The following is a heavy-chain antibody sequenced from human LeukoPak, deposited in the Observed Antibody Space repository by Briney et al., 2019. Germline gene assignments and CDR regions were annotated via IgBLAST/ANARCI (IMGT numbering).Heavy chain of an antibody. CDR2: ISGSGGST. CDR1: GFTFSSYA. J-gene: IGHJ3*02. V-gene: IGHV3-23*01. D-gene: IGHD2-2*01. Sequence: PGGSLRLSCAASGFTFSSYAMSWVRQAPGKGLEWVSAISGSGGSTYYADSVKGRFTISRDNSKNTLYLQMNSLRAEGTAVYYCAKDQEDIVVVPGVDAFDIWGQGTMVTVSS. CDR3: AKDQEDIVVVPGVDAFDI.